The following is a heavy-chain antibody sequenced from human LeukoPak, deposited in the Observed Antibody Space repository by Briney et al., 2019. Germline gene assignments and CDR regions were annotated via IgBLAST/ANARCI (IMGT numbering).Heavy chain of an antibody. CDR1: RFTFSSYG. CDR3: AKDPGYSSAWYYFDY. Sequence: GGSLRLSCAASRFTFSSYGMHWVRQAPGKGLERVAFIRSDGSNTYYADSVKGRFTIFRDNSKNTLFLQLNSLRTEDTAVYYCAKDPGYSSAWYYFDYWGQGTLVTVSS. V-gene: IGHV3-30*02. CDR2: IRSDGSNT. D-gene: IGHD6-19*01. J-gene: IGHJ4*02.